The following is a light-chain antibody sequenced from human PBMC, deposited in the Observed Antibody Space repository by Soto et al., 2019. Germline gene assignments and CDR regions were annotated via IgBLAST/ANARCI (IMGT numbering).Light chain of an antibody. J-gene: IGLJ2*01. CDR3: SSYAGSYTVV. CDR2: EVS. V-gene: IGLV2-8*01. Sequence: QSALTQPPSASGSPGQSVTISCTGTSSDVGGYNYVSWYQQHPGKAPKLMIYEVSQRPSGVPYRFSGSKSGNTASLTVSGLQTEDEADYYCSSYAGSYTVVFVGGTKLTVL. CDR1: SSDVGGYNY.